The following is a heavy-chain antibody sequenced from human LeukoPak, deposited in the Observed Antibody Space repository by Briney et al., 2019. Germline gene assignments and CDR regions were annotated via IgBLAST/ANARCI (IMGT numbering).Heavy chain of an antibody. CDR1: GFTFSSYA. CDR3: ARAMATGAFDY. CDR2: ISYDGSNK. J-gene: IGHJ4*02. D-gene: IGHD5-24*01. V-gene: IGHV3-30*01. Sequence: PGRSLRLSCAASGFTFSSYAMHWVRQAPGKGLEWVAVISYDGSNKYYADSVKGRFTISRDNSKNTLYLQMNSLRAEDTAVYYCARAMATGAFDYWGQGTLVTVSS.